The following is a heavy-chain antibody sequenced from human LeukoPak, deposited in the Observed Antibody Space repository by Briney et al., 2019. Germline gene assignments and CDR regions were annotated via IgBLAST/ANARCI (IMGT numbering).Heavy chain of an antibody. V-gene: IGHV1-2*02. Sequence: ASVKVSCKASGYTFTGYYMHWVRQAPGQGLEWMGWINPNSGGSNYAQKFQGRVTMTRDTSISTAYMELSRLRSDDTAVYYCARGKRIAAAGRGRNWFDPWGQGTLVTVSS. J-gene: IGHJ5*02. CDR3: ARGKRIAAAGRGRNWFDP. CDR1: GYTFTGYY. D-gene: IGHD6-13*01. CDR2: INPNSGGS.